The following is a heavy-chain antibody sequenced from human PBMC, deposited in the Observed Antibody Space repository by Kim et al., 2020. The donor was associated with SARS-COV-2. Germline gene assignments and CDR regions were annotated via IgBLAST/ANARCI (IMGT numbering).Heavy chain of an antibody. D-gene: IGHD2-15*01. J-gene: IGHJ4*02. Sequence: LKSRVTISVDPSKNQFSLKVSSVTAADTAVYHCARADCSGGNCYTRYFDSWGQGTLVTVSS. V-gene: IGHV4-39*07. CDR3: ARADCSGGNCYTRYFDS.